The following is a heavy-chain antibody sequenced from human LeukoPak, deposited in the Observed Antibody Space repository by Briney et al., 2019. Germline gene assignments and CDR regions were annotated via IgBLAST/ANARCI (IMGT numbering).Heavy chain of an antibody. J-gene: IGHJ4*02. CDR3: ARRMKPFWMATPPRGEDYFDY. CDR1: GYSFTSYW. Sequence: GESLKISCKGSGYSFTSYWIGWVRQMPGKGLEWMGIIYPGDSDTRYSPSFPGPATISADKSISTAYLQWSSLKASDTAMYYCARRMKPFWMATPPRGEDYFDYWGQGTLVTVSS. CDR2: IYPGDSDT. V-gene: IGHV5-51*01. D-gene: IGHD5-24*01.